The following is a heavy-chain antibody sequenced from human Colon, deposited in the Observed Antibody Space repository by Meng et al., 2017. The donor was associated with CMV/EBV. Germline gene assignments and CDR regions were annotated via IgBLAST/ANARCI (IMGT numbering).Heavy chain of an antibody. D-gene: IGHD3/OR15-3a*01. J-gene: IGHJ6*02. Sequence: GSLRLSCTVSGGAIRGFYWNWIRQSPGKGLEWIGYVYNSESTNYNPSLKSRVTISEDTSKNQFSLKLRSVTAADTAVYYCARGGLVYDYGEEYYYFYGIDVWAQGTTVTVSS. CDR1: GGAIRGFY. CDR2: VYNSEST. CDR3: ARGGLVYDYGEEYYYFYGIDV. V-gene: IGHV4-59*12.